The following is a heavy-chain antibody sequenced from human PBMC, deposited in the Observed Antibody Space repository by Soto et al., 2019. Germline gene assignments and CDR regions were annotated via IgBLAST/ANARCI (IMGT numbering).Heavy chain of an antibody. Sequence: SETLSLTCTVSGGSISSDNYYWSWIRQPPGKGLEWIGYIYYSGSTYYNPSLKSRVTISVDTSKNQFSLKLSSVTAADTAVYYCARDWSRAYYPNWFDPWGQGILVTVSS. CDR3: ARDWSRAYYPNWFDP. J-gene: IGHJ5*02. CDR1: GGSISSDNYY. D-gene: IGHD3-22*01. CDR2: IYYSGST. V-gene: IGHV4-30-4*01.